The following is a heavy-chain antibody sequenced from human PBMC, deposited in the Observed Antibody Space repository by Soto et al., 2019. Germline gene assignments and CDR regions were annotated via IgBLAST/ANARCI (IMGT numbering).Heavy chain of an antibody. J-gene: IGHJ4*02. CDR1: GFTFSSYA. D-gene: IGHD3-16*02. CDR2: ISGSGGST. V-gene: IGHV3-23*01. CDR3: AKETSYDYIWGSYRFDY. Sequence: PGGSLRLSCAASGFTFSSYAMSWVRQAPGKGLEWVSAISGSGGSTYYADSVKGRFTISRDNSKNTLYLQMNSLRAEDTAVYYCAKETSYDYIWGSYRFDYWGQGTLVTVSS.